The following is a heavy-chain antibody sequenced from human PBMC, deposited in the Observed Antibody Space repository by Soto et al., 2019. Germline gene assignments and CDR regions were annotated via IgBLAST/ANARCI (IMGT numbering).Heavy chain of an antibody. CDR1: GGFLIGSY. J-gene: IGHJ5*02. D-gene: IGHD3-16*01. CDR3: VRIRYQLPSSVLWLDP. CDR2: INHVGGT. V-gene: IGHV4-34*01. Sequence: PSETLSLTCAVYGGFLIGSYCSFVRHPPLKGLEWIVEINHVGGTNYNPSLKSRVTMSVDTPQNQFSLRLISVTAADTAMYFCVRIRYQLPSSVLWLDPWGQGTPVTVSS.